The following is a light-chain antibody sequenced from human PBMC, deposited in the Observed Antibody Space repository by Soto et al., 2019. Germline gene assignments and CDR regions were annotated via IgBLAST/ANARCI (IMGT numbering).Light chain of an antibody. CDR3: SSYTSSSHVL. CDR2: GNN. Sequence: QSVLTQPPSISGAPGQSITISCTGSSANIGAGYDVHWYQQFPGTAPKLLIHGNNDRPSGVSDRFSASKSGTSASLAITGLQAEDEADYYCSSYTSSSHVLFGGGTKLTVL. CDR1: SANIGAGYD. V-gene: IGLV1-40*01. J-gene: IGLJ2*01.